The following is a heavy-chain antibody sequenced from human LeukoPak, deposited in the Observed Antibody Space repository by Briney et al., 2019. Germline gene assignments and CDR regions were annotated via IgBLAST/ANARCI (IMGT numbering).Heavy chain of an antibody. CDR2: TSYDGSNI. J-gene: IGHJ4*02. CDR1: GFTFSSYG. D-gene: IGHD3-10*01. V-gene: IGHV3-30*18. CDR3: AKKSPGTYYAPPDY. Sequence: LAGGSLRLSCAASGFTFSSYGMHWVRQAPGKGLEWVAVTSYDGSNIHYADSVKGRFTISRGNSKNTLYLQMNSLGAEDTAVYYCAKKSPGTYYAPPDYWGQGTLVTVSS.